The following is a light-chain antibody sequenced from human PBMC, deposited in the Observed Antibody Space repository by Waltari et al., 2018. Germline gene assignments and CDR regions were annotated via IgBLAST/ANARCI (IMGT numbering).Light chain of an antibody. CDR3: PSADNSDTYSMV. Sequence: SNELTQPPSVSVSPGQTARITCSGDALPKQYSYWYQQKPGQAPVLVIYTDNKRPSGIPGRVSGSSSGRTVTLTISGVQAEDEADYYCPSADNSDTYSMVFGAGTKLTVL. V-gene: IGLV3-25*03. J-gene: IGLJ2*01. CDR2: TDN. CDR1: ALPKQY.